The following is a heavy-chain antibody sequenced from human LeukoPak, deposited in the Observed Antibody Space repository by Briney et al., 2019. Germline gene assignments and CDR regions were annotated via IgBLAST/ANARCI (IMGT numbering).Heavy chain of an antibody. J-gene: IGHJ4*02. D-gene: IGHD4-17*01. Sequence: GRSLRLSCAAPGFTFSSYGMYWGREAPGKRLEWVAVISYDGSYKYYADSVKGRFTISRDNSKNTLYLQMNSLRAEDTAVYYCAKVGDYGDYALDYWGQGTLVTVSS. V-gene: IGHV3-30*18. CDR1: GFTFSSYG. CDR3: AKVGDYGDYALDY. CDR2: ISYDGSYK.